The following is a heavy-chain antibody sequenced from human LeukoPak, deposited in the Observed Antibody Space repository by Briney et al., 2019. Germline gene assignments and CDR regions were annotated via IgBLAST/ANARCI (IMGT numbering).Heavy chain of an antibody. CDR1: GGSSSGYY. J-gene: IGHJ4*02. CDR2: INHSGST. V-gene: IGHV4-34*01. D-gene: IGHD6-13*01. Sequence: SETLSLTCAVYGGSSSGYYWSWIRQPPGKGLEWIGEINHSGSTNYNPSLKSRVTIAVDTSKNQFSLKLSSVTAADTAVYYCAGAPIAAAGARLGYWGQGTLVTVSS. CDR3: AGAPIAAAGARLGY.